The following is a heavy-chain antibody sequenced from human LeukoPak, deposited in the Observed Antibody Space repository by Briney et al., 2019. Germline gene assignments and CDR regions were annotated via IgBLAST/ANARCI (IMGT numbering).Heavy chain of an antibody. J-gene: IGHJ3*02. CDR1: GGSINDFY. CDR2: IYSSGST. Sequence: PSETLSLTCTVSGGSINDFYCSWVRQPPGKGLEWFGYIYSSGSTNYNPSLESRVTMSVDTSKNQFSLKLTSVTAADTAVYFCARHSGNYGGAFDIWGQGTMVTVSS. CDR3: ARHSGNYGGAFDI. V-gene: IGHV4-59*08. D-gene: IGHD1-7*01.